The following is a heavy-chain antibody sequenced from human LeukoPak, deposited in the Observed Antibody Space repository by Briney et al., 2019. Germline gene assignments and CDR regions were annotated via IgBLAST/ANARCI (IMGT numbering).Heavy chain of an antibody. CDR3: ARQAYGSHFDAFDI. CDR2: IFPDDSET. D-gene: IGHD3-22*01. CDR1: GYRFTTDY. V-gene: IGHV5-51*01. Sequence: GESLKISCKASGYRFTTDYIGWVRQMPGKGLEWMGIIFPDDSETNYSPSFQGQVSMSVDKSITTAYLQWSSLKASDTAIYYCARQAYGSHFDAFDIWGQGTMVTVSS. J-gene: IGHJ3*02.